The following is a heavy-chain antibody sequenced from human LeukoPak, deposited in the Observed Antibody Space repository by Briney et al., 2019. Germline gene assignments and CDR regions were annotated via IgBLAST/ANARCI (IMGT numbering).Heavy chain of an antibody. J-gene: IGHJ4*02. CDR1: GFTFSSYA. D-gene: IGHD3-22*01. CDR3: AKDLLPSHYDSRVLDC. Sequence: GGSLRLSCAASGFTFSSYAMSWVRQAPGKGLEWVSTIIGSGGSTYYADSVRGRFTISRDNSKNTLYLQMNSLRAEDTAVYYCAKDLLPSHYDSRVLDCWGQGTLVTVSS. V-gene: IGHV3-23*01. CDR2: IIGSGGST.